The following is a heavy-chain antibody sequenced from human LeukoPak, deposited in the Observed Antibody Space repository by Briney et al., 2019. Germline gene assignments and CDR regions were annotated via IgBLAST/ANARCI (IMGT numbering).Heavy chain of an antibody. CDR3: ARHPGYYYYYMDV. V-gene: IGHV4-39*01. CDR1: GDSISTSNSY. CDR2: IYYSGNT. J-gene: IGHJ6*03. Sequence: SETLSLTCTVSGDSISTSNSYWGWIRQPPGKGLEWIGSIYYSGNTYYNASLKSRVTISVDTSKNQFSLKLSSVTAADTAVYYCARHPGYYYYYMDVWGKGTTVTISS.